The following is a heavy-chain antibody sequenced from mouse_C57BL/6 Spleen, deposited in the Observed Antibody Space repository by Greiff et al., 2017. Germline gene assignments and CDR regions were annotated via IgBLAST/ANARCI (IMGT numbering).Heavy chain of an antibody. CDR3: ARTTVGARPWYCEV. J-gene: IGHJ1*03. CDR1: GFTFTDYY. Sequence: EVQGEESGGGLVQPGGSLSFSCAASGFTFTDYYMSWVRQPPGQALEWFGFISNKANGYTTAYSSPVKGRFTISRDNSPTILYLPMNALRADGSATYYGARTTVGARPWYCEVWGTGTTVTVSS. D-gene: IGHD1-1*01. V-gene: IGHV7-3*01. CDR2: ISNKANGYTT.